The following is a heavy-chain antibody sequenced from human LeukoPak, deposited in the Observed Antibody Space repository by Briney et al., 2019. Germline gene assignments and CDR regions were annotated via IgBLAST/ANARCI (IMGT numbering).Heavy chain of an antibody. J-gene: IGHJ6*03. D-gene: IGHD3-3*01. Sequence: AGNLRLSCAASGFTFSSYEMNWVRQAPGKGLEWVSYISSSGSTIYYADSVKGRFTISRDNAKNSLYLQMNSLRAEDTAVYYCARVSYYDFWSGYPWGGYMDVWGKGTTVTVSS. CDR3: ARVSYYDFWSGYPWGGYMDV. V-gene: IGHV3-48*03. CDR1: GFTFSSYE. CDR2: ISSSGSTI.